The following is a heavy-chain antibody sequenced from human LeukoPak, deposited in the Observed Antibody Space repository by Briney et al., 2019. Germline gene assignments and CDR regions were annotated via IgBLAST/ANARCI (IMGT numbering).Heavy chain of an antibody. V-gene: IGHV1-2*02. D-gene: IGHD3-22*01. J-gene: IGHJ4*02. CDR1: GYTFTGYY. Sequence: GASVNVSCKASGYTFTGYYMHWVRQAPGQGLEWMGWINPNSGGTNYAQKFQGRVTMTRDTSISTAYMELRSLRSDDTAVYYCARQMEAYYYDSSGYYYALDYWGQRTLVTVSS. CDR2: INPNSGGT. CDR3: ARQMEAYYYDSSGYYYALDY.